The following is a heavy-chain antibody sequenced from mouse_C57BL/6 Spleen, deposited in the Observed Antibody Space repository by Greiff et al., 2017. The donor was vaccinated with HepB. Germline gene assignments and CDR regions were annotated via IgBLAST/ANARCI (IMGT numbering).Heavy chain of an antibody. V-gene: IGHV5-17*01. J-gene: IGHJ2*01. CDR1: GFTFSDYG. CDR3: ARSGNDGYYDY. Sequence: EVKLMESGGGLVKPGGSLKLSCAASGFTFSDYGMHWVRQAPEKGLEWVAYISSGSSTIYYADTVKGRFTISRDNAKNTLFLQMTSLRSEDTAMYYCARSGNDGYYDYWGQGTTLTVSS. D-gene: IGHD2-3*01. CDR2: ISSGSSTI.